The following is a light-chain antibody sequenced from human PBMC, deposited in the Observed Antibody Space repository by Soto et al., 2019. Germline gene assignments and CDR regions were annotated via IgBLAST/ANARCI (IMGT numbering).Light chain of an antibody. CDR3: QQYDSVFT. CDR2: GSS. CDR1: QSIIHY. Sequence: DIQLTQSPSSLSTSVGDSSTIHCRASQSIIHYVNWYQQQPGKAPKLLIYGSSNLETGVPSRFSGSGSGTDFTFTISSLQAEDIGTYFCQQYDSVFTFGPVTRLDIK. J-gene: IGKJ5*01. V-gene: IGKV1-33*01.